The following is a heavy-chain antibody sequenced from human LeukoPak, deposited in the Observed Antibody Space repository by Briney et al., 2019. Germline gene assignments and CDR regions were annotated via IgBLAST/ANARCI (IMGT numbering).Heavy chain of an antibody. CDR2: ISYDGSNR. V-gene: IGHV3-30*18. J-gene: IGHJ3*02. D-gene: IGHD3-16*01. CDR3: AKAHTGGI. CDR1: GFTFSTNG. Sequence: GGSLRLSCAASGFTFSTNGMHWVRQAPAKGLEWVAVISYDGSNRYYADSVKGRFTISRDNSKNTLYLQMNSLRLEDTAVYYCAKAHTGGIWGQGTMVVVSS.